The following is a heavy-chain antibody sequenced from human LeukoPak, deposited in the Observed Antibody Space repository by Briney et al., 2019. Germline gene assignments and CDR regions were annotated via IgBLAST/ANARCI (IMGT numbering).Heavy chain of an antibody. V-gene: IGHV1-69*01. CDR3: ARAYSIAAAGTTREHVHYYYYYYMDV. CDR2: IIPIFGTA. J-gene: IGHJ6*03. CDR1: GGTFSSYA. D-gene: IGHD6-13*01. Sequence: GASVKVSCKASGGTFSSYAISWVRQAPGQGLEWMGGIIPIFGTANYAQKFQGRVTITADESTSTAYMELSSLRSEDTAVYYCARAYSIAAAGTTREHVHYYYYYYMDVWGKGTTVTVSS.